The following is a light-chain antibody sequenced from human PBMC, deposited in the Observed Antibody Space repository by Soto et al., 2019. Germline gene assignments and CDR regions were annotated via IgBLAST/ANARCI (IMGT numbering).Light chain of an antibody. V-gene: IGKV3-20*01. CDR2: GAS. Sequence: EVGLTVTQGKLSFPPGERIIKKCRSSQTVPSSYLAWYQQKSGQTPRLLIYGASSRATGIPDRFSGSGSGTDFTLTITRLDPEDVTPYYCQQYAIPGRTFPQGGMVDIK. CDR1: QTVPSSY. CDR3: QQYAIPGRT. J-gene: IGKJ1*01.